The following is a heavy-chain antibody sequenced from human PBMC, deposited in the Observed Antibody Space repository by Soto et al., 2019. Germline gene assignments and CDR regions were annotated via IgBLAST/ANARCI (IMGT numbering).Heavy chain of an antibody. CDR2: IIPIFGTA. Sequence: SVKVSCKASEGTFSSYAISWVRQAPGQGLEWMGGIIPIFGTANYAQKFQGRVTITADESTSTAYMELSSLRSEDTAVYYCAREGRSQDDYDYWGQGTLVTVSS. J-gene: IGHJ4*02. D-gene: IGHD5-12*01. CDR1: EGTFSSYA. CDR3: AREGRSQDDYDY. V-gene: IGHV1-69*13.